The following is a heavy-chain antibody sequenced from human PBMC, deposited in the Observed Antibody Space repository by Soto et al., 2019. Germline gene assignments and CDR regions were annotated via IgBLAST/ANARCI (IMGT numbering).Heavy chain of an antibody. Sequence: PGGSLRLSCAGSGFTFGDSYMSWVRQAPGKGLEWLSYISPGSRYPAYADSVKGRFTISRDNAKRSLYLQMMSLTAEDTAIYYCVRGGGGGLFDPWGQGTMVTVSS. V-gene: IGHV3-11*06. D-gene: IGHD2-15*01. CDR3: VRGGGGGLFDP. J-gene: IGHJ5*02. CDR2: ISPGSRYP. CDR1: GFTFGDSY.